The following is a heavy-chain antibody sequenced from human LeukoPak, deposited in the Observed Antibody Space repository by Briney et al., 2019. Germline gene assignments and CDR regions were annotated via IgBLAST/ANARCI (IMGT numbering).Heavy chain of an antibody. V-gene: IGHV1-2*02. CDR2: INPTSGGT. J-gene: IGHJ5*02. CDR3: ARGAVAGTGWFDP. D-gene: IGHD6-19*01. CDR1: GYAFTAYY. Sequence: ASVKVSCKASGYAFTAYYMHWVRQAPGQGLEWMGWINPTSGGTNYAQKFQGRVTMTRDTSISTAYVELSRLTSDDTAVYYCARGAVAGTGWFDPWGQGILVTVFS.